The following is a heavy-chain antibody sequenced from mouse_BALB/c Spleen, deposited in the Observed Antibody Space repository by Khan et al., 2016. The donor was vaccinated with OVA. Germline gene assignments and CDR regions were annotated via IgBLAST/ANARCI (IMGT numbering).Heavy chain of an antibody. V-gene: IGHV9-1*02. D-gene: IGHD2-3*01. Sequence: QIQLVQSGPELKKPGETVKISCKASGYTFTNYGMNWVKQAPGKGLKWMGWINTYTGEPTYADDFKGRSAFSLETSASTAYLQIKNLKSEEKATYCGARSNADGYFDVWGAGTTVTVSA. CDR3: ARSNADGYFDV. CDR1: GYTFTNYG. CDR2: INTYTGEP. J-gene: IGHJ1*01.